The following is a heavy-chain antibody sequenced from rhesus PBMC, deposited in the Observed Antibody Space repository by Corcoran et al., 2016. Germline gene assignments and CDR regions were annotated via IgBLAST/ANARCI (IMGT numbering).Heavy chain of an antibody. D-gene: IGHD4-29*01. CDR2: ISGSRGST. CDR1: GYSISSGYY. Sequence: QVQLQESGPGLVKPSETLSLTCAVSGYSISSGYYWGWIRQPPGRGLEYIGDISGSRGSTYYNPSVKNRVTISKDTSKKHFSLKLTSVTAADTAVYYCARMATYGSSYYFDYWGQGVLVTVSS. CDR3: ARMATYGSSYYFDY. J-gene: IGHJ4*01. V-gene: IGHV4-99*01.